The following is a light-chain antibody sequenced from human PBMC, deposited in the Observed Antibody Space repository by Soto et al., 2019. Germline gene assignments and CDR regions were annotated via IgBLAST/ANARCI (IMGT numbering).Light chain of an antibody. Sequence: DIQMTQSPSTLSASVGDRVTITCRASQTINNWLAWYQQKPGKAPKLLIYKASSLESGVPSRFSGSGSGTEFTLTISGLQPDDFATYYCKQYDSYWTFGQGTKVEIK. CDR3: KQYDSYWT. J-gene: IGKJ1*01. CDR1: QTINNW. V-gene: IGKV1-5*03. CDR2: KAS.